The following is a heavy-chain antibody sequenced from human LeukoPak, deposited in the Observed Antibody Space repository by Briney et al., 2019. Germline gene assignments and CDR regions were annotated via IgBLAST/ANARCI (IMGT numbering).Heavy chain of an antibody. Sequence: LRLSCAASGFTFSDYYMSWIRQPPGKGLEWIGYIYYSGSTNYNPSLKSRVTISVDTSKNQFSLKLSSVTAADTAVYYCARGGPPGLYWGQGTLVTVSS. CDR2: IYYSGST. J-gene: IGHJ4*02. V-gene: IGHV4-59*12. CDR1: GFTFSDYY. D-gene: IGHD2-2*01. CDR3: ARGGPPGLY.